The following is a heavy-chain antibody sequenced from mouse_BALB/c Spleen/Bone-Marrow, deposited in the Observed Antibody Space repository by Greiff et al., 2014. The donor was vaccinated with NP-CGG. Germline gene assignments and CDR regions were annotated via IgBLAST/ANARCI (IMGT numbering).Heavy chain of an antibody. CDR2: IHYSGTT. CDR1: GYSITSYYS. J-gene: IGHJ4*01. D-gene: IGHD4-1*01. Sequence: VQLKESGPDLVKPSQSLSLTCTVTGYSITSYYSWHWIRQFPGNKLEWMGYIHYSGTTVYNPSLKSRISITRDTSNNQFLLQLNSVTTEDTATYYCARFAGTPYTMDYWGQGTSVTVSS. CDR3: ARFAGTPYTMDY. V-gene: IGHV3-1*02.